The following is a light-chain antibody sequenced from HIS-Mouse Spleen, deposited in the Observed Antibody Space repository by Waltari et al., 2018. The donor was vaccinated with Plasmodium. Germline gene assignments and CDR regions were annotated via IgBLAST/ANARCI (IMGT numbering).Light chain of an antibody. CDR2: PNN. V-gene: IGLV1-51*01. Sequence: QSVLTPPPSVSAAPGQTVTISCSGSRSNIGTNSVSRYQQLPGTAPKLLIYPNNKRPSGIPDRFSGSRSGTSATLGITGLQTGDEADYYCGTWDSSLSAGVVFGGGTKLTVL. CDR3: GTWDSSLSAGVV. CDR1: RSNIGTNS. J-gene: IGLJ2*01.